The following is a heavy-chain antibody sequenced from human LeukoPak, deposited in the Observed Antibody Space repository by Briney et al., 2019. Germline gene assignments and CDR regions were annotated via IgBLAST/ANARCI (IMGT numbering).Heavy chain of an antibody. CDR1: GGTFSSYA. CDR3: ARDWGTYYYDSSGYPY. D-gene: IGHD3-22*01. CDR2: IIPIFGTA. V-gene: IGHV1-69*13. Sequence: SVRVSCKASGGTFSSYAISWVRQAPGQGLEWMGGIIPIFGTANYAQKFQGRVTITADESTSTAYMELSSLRSEDTAVYYCARDWGTYYYDSSGYPYWGQGTLVTVSS. J-gene: IGHJ4*02.